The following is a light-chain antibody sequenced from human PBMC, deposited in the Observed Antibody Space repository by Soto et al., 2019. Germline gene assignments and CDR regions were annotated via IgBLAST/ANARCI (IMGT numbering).Light chain of an antibody. Sequence: EIVLTQSPGTLSLSPGERASLSCRASQTVCNNYLAWYQQRPGQAPRLLISGASTRATGIPDRISGSGSGTDFTLAIIRLVPEAFAVYYCQDYCNSQWTFGHGTKVEIK. CDR1: QTVCNNY. J-gene: IGKJ1*01. V-gene: IGKV3-20*01. CDR2: GAS. CDR3: QDYCNSQWT.